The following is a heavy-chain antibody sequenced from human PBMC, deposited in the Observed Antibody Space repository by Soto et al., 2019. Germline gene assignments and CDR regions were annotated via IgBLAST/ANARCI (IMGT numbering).Heavy chain of an antibody. CDR1: GGSFSGYY. V-gene: IGHV4-34*01. CDR2: INHSGSN. Sequence: LSLTCAVYGGSFSGYYWSWIRQPPGKGLEWIGEINHSGSNKYYSDSVKGRFTISRDNSKNTLWLQMNSLTTEDTAVYYCAKDLSELHFDYWGQGTLVTVSS. J-gene: IGHJ4*02. CDR3: AKDLSELHFDY. D-gene: IGHD1-26*01.